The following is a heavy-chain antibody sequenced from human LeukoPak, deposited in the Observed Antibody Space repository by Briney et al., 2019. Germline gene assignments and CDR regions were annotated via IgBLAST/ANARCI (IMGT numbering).Heavy chain of an antibody. CDR2: ISWNSGNI. CDR1: GFTFDDYA. V-gene: IGHV3-9*01. Sequence: PGRSLRLSCAASGFTFDDYAMHWVRQAPGKGLEWVSGISWNSGNIGYADSVKGRFTISRDNAKSSLYLQMNSLGAEDTALYYCAKDSSGYYGVFDYWGQGTLVTVSS. CDR3: AKDSSGYYGVFDY. J-gene: IGHJ4*02. D-gene: IGHD3-22*01.